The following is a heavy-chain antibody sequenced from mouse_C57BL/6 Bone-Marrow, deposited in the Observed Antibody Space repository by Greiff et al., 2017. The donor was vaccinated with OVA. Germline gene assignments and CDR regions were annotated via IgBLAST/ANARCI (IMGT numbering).Heavy chain of an antibody. Sequence: EVQLVESGEGLVKPGGSLKLSCAASGFTFSSYAMSWVRQTPEKRLEWVAYISSGGDYIYYADTVKGRFTISRDNARNTLYLQMSSLKSEDTAMYYCTRGGIYYYGSSYGYFDVWGTGTTVTVSS. CDR2: ISSGGDYI. CDR3: TRGGIYYYGSSYGYFDV. D-gene: IGHD1-1*01. CDR1: GFTFSSYA. J-gene: IGHJ1*03. V-gene: IGHV5-9-1*02.